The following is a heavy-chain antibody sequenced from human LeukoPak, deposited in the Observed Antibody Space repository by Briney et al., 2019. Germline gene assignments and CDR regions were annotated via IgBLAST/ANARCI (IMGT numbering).Heavy chain of an antibody. CDR2: INHSGST. Sequence: SETLSLTCAVYGGSFRGYYWSWIRQPPGKGLEWIGEINHSGSTNYNPSLKSRVTISVDTSKNQFSLKLSSVSAADTAVYYCARSSGSGYGSGSYYRPLYYFDYWGQGTLVTVSS. D-gene: IGHD3-10*01. V-gene: IGHV4-34*01. CDR1: GGSFRGYY. J-gene: IGHJ4*02. CDR3: ARSSGSGYGSGSYYRPLYYFDY.